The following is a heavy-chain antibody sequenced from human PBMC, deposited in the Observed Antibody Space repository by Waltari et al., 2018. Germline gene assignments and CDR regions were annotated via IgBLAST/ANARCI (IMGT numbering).Heavy chain of an antibody. CDR1: GFTCSSHP. D-gene: IGHD3-3*01. CDR2: ISDTGSTT. V-gene: IGHV3-23*01. CDR3: VNRFWLET. J-gene: IGHJ3*01. Sequence: EVQLLESGGGLVQPGGSLRLSCAASGFTCSSHPLTWVRQAPGKGLEWVSAISDTGSTTGYSESVKGRFIISRDNSKNTLYLQMNSLRAEDTAVYFCVNRFWLETWGQGTMVTVSS.